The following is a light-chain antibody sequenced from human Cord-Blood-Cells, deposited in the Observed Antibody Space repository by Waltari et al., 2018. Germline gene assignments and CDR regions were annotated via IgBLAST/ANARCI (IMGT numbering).Light chain of an antibody. Sequence: DIQMTQSPSSLSASVGDRVTITCRASQSISSYLNWYQQKPGKAPKLLIYAASSLQSGVQSRFSGSGSGTDFTLTISSLQPEDFATYYCQQSYSTRLTFGPGTKVDIK. CDR2: AAS. CDR1: QSISSY. V-gene: IGKV1-39*01. J-gene: IGKJ3*01. CDR3: QQSYSTRLT.